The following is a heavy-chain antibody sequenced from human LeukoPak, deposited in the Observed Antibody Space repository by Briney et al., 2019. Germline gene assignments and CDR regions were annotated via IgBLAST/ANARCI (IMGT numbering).Heavy chain of an antibody. CDR1: GFTFNTYS. Sequence: GGSLRLSCAASGFTFNTYSMNWVRQAPGKGLEWLSYVKSGNYDIQYADSVTGRFTVSRDSATNSLYLQMNDLKAEDTAVYYCARDSDWAFDYWGQGTLVTVSS. CDR2: VKSGNYDI. V-gene: IGHV3-48*01. D-gene: IGHD3-9*01. J-gene: IGHJ4*02. CDR3: ARDSDWAFDY.